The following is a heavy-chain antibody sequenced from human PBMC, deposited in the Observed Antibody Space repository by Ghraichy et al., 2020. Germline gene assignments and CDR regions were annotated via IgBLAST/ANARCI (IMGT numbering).Heavy chain of an antibody. V-gene: IGHV4-34*01. Sequence: SETLSLTCAVYGGSFSGYYWSWIRQPPGKGLEWIGEINHSGSTNYNPSLKSRVTISVDTSKNQFSLKLSSVTAADTAVYYCARSHFWSGYYALHYWGQGTLVTVSS. CDR3: ARSHFWSGYYALHY. CDR2: INHSGST. J-gene: IGHJ4*02. CDR1: GGSFSGYY. D-gene: IGHD3-3*02.